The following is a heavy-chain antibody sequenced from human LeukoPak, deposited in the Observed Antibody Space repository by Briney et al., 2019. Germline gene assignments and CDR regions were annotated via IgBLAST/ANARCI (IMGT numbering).Heavy chain of an antibody. Sequence: SETLSLTCTVSGGTISSYYWNWIRQPPGKGLEWIGYILSSGSTKYNPSLKSRVTISVDTSKNQFSLKLSSVTAADRAVYYCARWYSSGWAFDYWGQGTLVTVSS. CDR3: ARWYSSGWAFDY. CDR2: ILSSGST. CDR1: GGTISSYY. D-gene: IGHD6-19*01. J-gene: IGHJ4*02. V-gene: IGHV4-59*08.